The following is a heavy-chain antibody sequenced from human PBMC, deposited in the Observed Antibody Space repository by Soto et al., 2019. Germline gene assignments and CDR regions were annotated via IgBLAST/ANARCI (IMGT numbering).Heavy chain of an antibody. Sequence: SQNLSLSCTPTNVAITTSAWAWIRQPPGKGLEWIGYIYYSGSTNYNPSLKSRVTISVDTSKNQFSLKLSSVTAADTAVYYCARDSSVYYFDYWGQGTLVTVS. V-gene: IGHV4-59*01. J-gene: IGHJ4*02. D-gene: IGHD1-26*01. CDR2: IYYSGST. CDR3: ARDSSVYYFDY. CDR1: NVAITTSA.